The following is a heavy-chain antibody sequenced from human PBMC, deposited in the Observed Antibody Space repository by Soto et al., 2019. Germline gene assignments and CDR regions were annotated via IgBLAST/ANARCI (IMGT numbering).Heavy chain of an antibody. J-gene: IGHJ4*02. CDR1: GFRFGEHS. CDR2: ITSSGDSI. CDR3: ARLPKGSMVTS. V-gene: IGHV3-48*02. Sequence: GSLRLSCAASGFRFGEHSMNWVRQAPGKGLEWLSYITSSGDSIYYADSVKGRFTVSRDNAKNSLFLHMNSLRDDDTAVYYCARLPKGSMVTSWGQGTLVTVSS. D-gene: IGHD2-21*02.